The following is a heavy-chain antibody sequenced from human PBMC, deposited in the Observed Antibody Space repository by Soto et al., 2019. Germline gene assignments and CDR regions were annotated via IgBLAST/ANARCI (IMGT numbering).Heavy chain of an antibody. CDR3: ARVGPPEEYYDFWSGYYTGNGGEVF. CDR1: GFTFSSYS. V-gene: IGHV3-48*01. J-gene: IGHJ4*02. Sequence: GGSLRLSCAASGFTFSSYSMNWVRQAPGKGLEWVSYISSSSSTIYYADSVKGRFTVSRDNAKNSLYLQMNSLRAEDTAVYYCARVGPPEEYYDFWSGYYTGNGGEVFWGQGTLVTVSS. CDR2: ISSSSSTI. D-gene: IGHD3-3*01.